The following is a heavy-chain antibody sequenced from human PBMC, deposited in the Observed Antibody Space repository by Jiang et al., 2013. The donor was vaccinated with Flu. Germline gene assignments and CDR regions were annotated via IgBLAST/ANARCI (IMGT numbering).Heavy chain of an antibody. V-gene: IGHV4-38-2*01. CDR3: ARHQGVYNFDS. J-gene: IGHJ4*02. Sequence: PGLVKPSETLSLTCAVSGYVISSGYYWGWIRQPPGKGLELIGSIYHSGSTYYNPSLKSRATISLDTSKNQFSLKLSSVTAADTAMYYCARHQGVYNFDSWGQGTLVTVSS. CDR1: GYVISSGYY. CDR2: IYHSGST. D-gene: IGHD5-24*01.